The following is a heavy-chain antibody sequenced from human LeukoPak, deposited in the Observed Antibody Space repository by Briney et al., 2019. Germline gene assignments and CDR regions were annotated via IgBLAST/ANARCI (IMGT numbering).Heavy chain of an antibody. D-gene: IGHD3-22*01. CDR2: SGNAGDT. Sequence: GGSLRLSCAASGFTFDVSAMNWVRQAPGKGLEWVSASGNAGDTYYADSVKGRFTISRDNSKKMLFLQMTSLRAEDTAVYYCAIQTPGNYPYDYWGQGTLVTVSP. CDR3: AIQTPGNYPYDY. V-gene: IGHV3-23*01. CDR1: GFTFDVSA. J-gene: IGHJ4*02.